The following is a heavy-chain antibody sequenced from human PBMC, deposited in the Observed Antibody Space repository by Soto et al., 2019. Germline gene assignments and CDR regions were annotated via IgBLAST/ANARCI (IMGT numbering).Heavy chain of an antibody. V-gene: IGHV3-23*01. J-gene: IGHJ4*02. Sequence: EVQLLDSGGGLVQPGGSPRLSCAGSGFIFSSYVMSWVRQAPGKGLEWVSAISGSGDITYYADSVKGRFTISRDNSKNTLYLQMNSLRAEDTAVYYCAKDAYSYSWYVFDYWGQGTLVTVSS. CDR3: AKDAYSYSWYVFDY. CDR2: ISGSGDIT. D-gene: IGHD6-13*01. CDR1: GFIFSSYV.